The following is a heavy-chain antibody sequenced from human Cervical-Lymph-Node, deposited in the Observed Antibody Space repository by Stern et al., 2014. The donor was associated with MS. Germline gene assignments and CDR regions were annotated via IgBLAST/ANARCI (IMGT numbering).Heavy chain of an antibody. CDR2: ITNVGSN. Sequence: EVQLVEFGGGVIQPGGSLRLLCTASVFSDSRDYMTRVRLASGTGRALFSRITNVGSNFYTDSVKGRFTISRDDSKNTVYLHMTSLRAEDTAMYYCARDTSSPERSDWWGQGTLVTVSS. J-gene: IGHJ4*02. CDR3: ARDTSSPERSDW. CDR1: VFSDSRDY. V-gene: IGHV3-53*01. D-gene: IGHD1-1*01.